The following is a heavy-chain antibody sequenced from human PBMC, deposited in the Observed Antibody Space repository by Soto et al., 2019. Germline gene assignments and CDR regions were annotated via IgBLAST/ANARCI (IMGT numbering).Heavy chain of an antibody. CDR2: ISGSGGNT. CDR1: KFIFIGYA. CDR3: AKDPPIVGAPDRYFDY. V-gene: IGHV3-23*01. Sequence: PGGSLRQSCASSKFIFIGYALICVRQPPCRWLEWVSAISGSGGNTYYADSVKGRFTISRDNSKNTLYLQMHSLRAEDTAVYYCAKDPPIVGAPDRYFDYWGQGTLVTVSS. D-gene: IGHD1-26*01. J-gene: IGHJ4*02.